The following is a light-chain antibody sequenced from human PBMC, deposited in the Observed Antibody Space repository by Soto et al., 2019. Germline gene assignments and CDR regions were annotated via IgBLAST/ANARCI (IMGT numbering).Light chain of an antibody. V-gene: IGKV1-9*01. Sequence: IQLTQSPSSLSASVGYIVTITCRASQGISSYLAWYQQKPGKAPKLLINAASTLQSGVPSRFSGSGSGTDFTLTISSLQPEDFATYYCQQLNSYPITFGQGTRLEIK. CDR1: QGISSY. J-gene: IGKJ5*01. CDR2: AAS. CDR3: QQLNSYPIT.